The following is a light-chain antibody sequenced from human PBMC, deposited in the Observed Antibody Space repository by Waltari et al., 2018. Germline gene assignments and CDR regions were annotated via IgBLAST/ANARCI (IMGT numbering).Light chain of an antibody. CDR3: QAWDSSTVV. CDR2: QDS. CDR1: KLGDKY. Sequence: SYELTQPHSVSVSPGQTASITCSGDKLGDKYACWYQQKPGQDPVLVIYQDSKRPSGIPERFSGSNSGNTATLTISGTQAMDEADYYCQAWDSSTVVFGGGTKLTVL. J-gene: IGLJ2*01. V-gene: IGLV3-1*01.